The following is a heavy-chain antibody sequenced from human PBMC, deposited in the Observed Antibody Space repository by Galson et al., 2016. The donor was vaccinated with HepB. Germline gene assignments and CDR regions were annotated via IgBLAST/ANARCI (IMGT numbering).Heavy chain of an antibody. CDR1: GFTFSGYS. Sequence: SLRLSCAASGFTFSGYSMNWVRQAPGKGLEWLSYISPNGSTTHYAESVKGRSTVSRDNAKSSVYLQMDSLRAEDTAVYYCVLLAYWGQGTQVTVSS. D-gene: IGHD2-15*01. CDR3: VLLAY. J-gene: IGHJ4*02. V-gene: IGHV3-48*04. CDR2: ISPNGSTT.